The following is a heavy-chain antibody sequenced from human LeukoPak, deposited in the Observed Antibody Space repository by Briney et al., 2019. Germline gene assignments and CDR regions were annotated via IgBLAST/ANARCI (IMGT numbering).Heavy chain of an antibody. V-gene: IGHV7-4-1*02. CDR3: ARSNVVVPNDY. J-gene: IGHJ4*02. Sequence: ASVKVSCKASGYTFTSYDINWVRQATGQGLEWMGWMNTNTGNPTYAQGFTGRFVFSLDTSVSTAYLQISSLKAEDTAVCYCARSNVVVPNDYWGQGTLVTVSS. D-gene: IGHD2-2*01. CDR2: MNTNTGNP. CDR1: GYTFTSYD.